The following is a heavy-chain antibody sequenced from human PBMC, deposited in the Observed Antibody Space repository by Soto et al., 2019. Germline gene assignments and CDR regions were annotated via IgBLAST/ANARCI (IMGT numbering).Heavy chain of an antibody. D-gene: IGHD6-19*01. CDR3: ARDAYSSGWYDYRSGDYFDH. Sequence: GGSLRLSCAASGFTFSSYWMHWVRQAPGKGLVWVSRINSDGSSTSYADSVKGRFTISRDNAKNTLYLQMNSLRAEDTAVYYCARDAYSSGWYDYRSGDYFDHWGQGTLVTVSS. CDR2: INSDGSST. V-gene: IGHV3-74*01. CDR1: GFTFSSYW. J-gene: IGHJ4*02.